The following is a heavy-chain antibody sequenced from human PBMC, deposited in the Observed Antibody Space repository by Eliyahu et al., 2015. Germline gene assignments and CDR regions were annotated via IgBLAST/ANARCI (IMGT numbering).Heavy chain of an antibody. CDR3: AKGSGRVGVAMYSFDY. CDR1: GFTFXXYA. V-gene: IGHV3-9*01. Sequence: EVQLVESGGGLVQPGRSLRLSCAASGFTFXXYAXPWVRQAPGKGLEWISGISWNSAAIGYADSVEGRFTISRDNAKDSLYLQMNSLRDEDTALYYCAKGSGRVGVAMYSFDYWGQGTLVTVSS. J-gene: IGHJ4*02. D-gene: IGHD2-15*01. CDR2: ISWNSAAI.